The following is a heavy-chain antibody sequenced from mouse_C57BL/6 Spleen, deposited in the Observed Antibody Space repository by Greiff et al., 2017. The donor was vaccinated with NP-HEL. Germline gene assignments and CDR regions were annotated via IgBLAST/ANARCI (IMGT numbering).Heavy chain of an antibody. CDR3: ARYKITTAVGDGDFDV. Sequence: DVKLQESGPGLVKPSPSLTLTCSVTGYSITSGYYWNWNRQFPGNKLEWMGYISYDGSNNYNPSLKNRISLTRDTSQNTFFLKLNSVTTEDTATYYCARYKITTAVGDGDFDVWGTGTTVTVSS. V-gene: IGHV3-6*01. CDR2: ISYDGSN. D-gene: IGHD1-2*01. J-gene: IGHJ1*03. CDR1: GYSITSGYY.